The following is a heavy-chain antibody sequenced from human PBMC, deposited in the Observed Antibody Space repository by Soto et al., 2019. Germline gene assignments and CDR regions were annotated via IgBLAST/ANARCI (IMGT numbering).Heavy chain of an antibody. CDR1: GFTFSSYA. Sequence: AGGSLRLSCAASGFTFSSYAMSWVRQAPGKGLEWVSAIIGSGGSTYYADSVKGRFTISRDNSKNTLELQMIKLRANDTAVYYCGKDSEAKVSTDFFDYWGQGTLVTVSS. V-gene: IGHV3-23*01. CDR3: GKDSEAKVSTDFFDY. D-gene: IGHD6-25*01. J-gene: IGHJ4*02. CDR2: IIGSGGST.